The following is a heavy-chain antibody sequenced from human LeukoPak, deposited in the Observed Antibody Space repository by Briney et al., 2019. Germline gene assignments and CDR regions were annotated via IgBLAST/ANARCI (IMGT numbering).Heavy chain of an antibody. CDR1: GYTLTELS. J-gene: IGHJ1*01. D-gene: IGHD2-15*01. CDR2: FDPEDGET. Sequence: ASVKVSCKVSGYTLTELSMHWVRQAPGKGLEWMGGFDPEDGETIYAQKFQGRVTMTEDTSTDTAYMELSSLRSEDTAVYYCATSIVWPAAECFQHWGQGTLVTVSS. CDR3: ATSIVWPAAECFQH. V-gene: IGHV1-24*01.